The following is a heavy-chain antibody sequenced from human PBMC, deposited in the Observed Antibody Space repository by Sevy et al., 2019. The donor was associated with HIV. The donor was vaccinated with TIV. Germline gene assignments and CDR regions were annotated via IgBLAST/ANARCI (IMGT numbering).Heavy chain of an antibody. CDR3: AKVVTMIVVVTNDAIDI. CDR1: GFTFSSYA. Sequence: GGSLRLSCAASGFTFSSYAMSWVRQAPGKGLEWVSAISDSGGSTYYADSVKGRFTISRDNSKNTLYLQLNSLRAEDTAVHYCAKVVTMIVVVTNDAIDIWGQGTMVTVSS. V-gene: IGHV3-23*01. D-gene: IGHD3-22*01. CDR2: ISDSGGST. J-gene: IGHJ3*02.